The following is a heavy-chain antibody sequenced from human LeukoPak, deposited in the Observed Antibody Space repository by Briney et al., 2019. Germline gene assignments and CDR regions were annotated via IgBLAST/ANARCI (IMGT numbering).Heavy chain of an antibody. CDR1: GFSFGSYW. Sequence: GGSLRLSCAASGFSFGSYWMNWVRQAPGKGLEWVANIKEDGSEKYYVDFVKGRFTISRDSAKNALYLQMNSLRAEDTAVYYCARLGLGGYSYSLDYWGQGTLVTVSS. V-gene: IGHV3-7*01. J-gene: IGHJ4*02. CDR2: IKEDGSEK. D-gene: IGHD2-21*01. CDR3: ARLGLGGYSYSLDY.